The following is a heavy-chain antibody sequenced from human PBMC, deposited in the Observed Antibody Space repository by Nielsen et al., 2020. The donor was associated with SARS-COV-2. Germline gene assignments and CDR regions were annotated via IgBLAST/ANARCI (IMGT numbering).Heavy chain of an antibody. D-gene: IGHD3-10*01. Sequence: GESLKISCKGSGYSFTSYWIGWVRQMPGKGLEWMGIIYPGASDTRYSPSFQGQVTISADKSISTAYLQWSSLKASDTAMYYCARHDLWFGELRPYYMDVWGKGTTVTVSS. CDR2: IYPGASDT. V-gene: IGHV5-51*01. CDR1: GYSFTSYW. J-gene: IGHJ6*03. CDR3: ARHDLWFGELRPYYMDV.